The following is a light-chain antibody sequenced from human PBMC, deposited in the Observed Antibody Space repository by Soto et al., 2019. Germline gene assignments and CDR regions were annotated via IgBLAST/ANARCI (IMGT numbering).Light chain of an antibody. CDR2: GAS. CDR1: QSDSSSY. Sequence: FTQSLCTLSLSPGERATLPCRAIQSDSSSYLAWYQQKPGQAPRLLIYGASSRATGIPDRFSGSGSGTDFTLTIGSLEPEDSAVYYCQQRKHWPPITFGQGTRLEI. CDR3: QQRKHWPPIT. J-gene: IGKJ5*01. V-gene: IGKV3D-20*02.